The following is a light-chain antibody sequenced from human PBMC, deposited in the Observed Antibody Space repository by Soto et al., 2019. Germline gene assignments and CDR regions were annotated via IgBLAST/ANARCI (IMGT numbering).Light chain of an antibody. CDR1: QSVSSN. CDR2: GAS. Sequence: EIVMTQSPATLFVSPGERATLSCRASQSVSSNLAWYQQKPGQAPRLLIYGASTRATGIPARFSGSGSGTEFTLTVSSLQSEDFAVYYCQHYNNWPMYTFGQGTKLEIK. J-gene: IGKJ2*01. V-gene: IGKV3-15*01. CDR3: QHYNNWPMYT.